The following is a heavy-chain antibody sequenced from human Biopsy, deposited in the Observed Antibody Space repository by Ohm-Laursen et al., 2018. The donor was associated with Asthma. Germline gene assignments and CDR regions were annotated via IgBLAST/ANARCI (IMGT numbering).Heavy chain of an antibody. V-gene: IGHV3-33*01. CDR2: IWYDGRKK. J-gene: IGHJ6*02. CDR3: ARKIAARGGMGV. D-gene: IGHD6-6*01. Sequence: SLRLSCAASGITFSTYGMLWVRQAPGKGLEWVSFIWYDGRKKTYADSVKGRFTISRDNSKNTLYLQMNSLRAEDTAVYYCARKIAARGGMGVWGQGTTVTVSS. CDR1: GITFSTYG.